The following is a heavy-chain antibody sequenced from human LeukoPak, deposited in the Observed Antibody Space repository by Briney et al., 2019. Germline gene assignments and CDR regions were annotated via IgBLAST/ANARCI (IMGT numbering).Heavy chain of an antibody. J-gene: IGHJ6*03. D-gene: IGHD1-26*01. CDR2: IKQDGSEK. V-gene: IGHV3-7*01. CDR1: GFTFSNYD. Sequence: GGSLRLSCAASGFTFSNYDMHWVRQAPGKGLEWVANIKQDGSEKYYVDSVKGRFTISRDNAKNSLYLQMNSLRAEDTAVYYCARDPVSGSPYYYYMDVWGKGTTVTISS. CDR3: ARDPVSGSPYYYYMDV.